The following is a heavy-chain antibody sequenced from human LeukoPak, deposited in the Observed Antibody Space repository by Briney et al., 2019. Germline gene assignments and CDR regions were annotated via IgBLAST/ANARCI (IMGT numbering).Heavy chain of an antibody. CDR1: GGSISSYY. CDR2: IYYSGST. J-gene: IGHJ6*02. Sequence: PSETLSLTCTVSGGSISSYYWSWIRQPPGKGLEWIGYIYYSGSTNYNPSLKSRVSISVDTSKNQFSLKLSSVTAADTAVYYCARLPARPSGSYNNRIYYYYGMDVWGQGTTVTVSS. CDR3: ARLPARPSGSYNNRIYYYYGMDV. D-gene: IGHD3-10*01. V-gene: IGHV4-59*08.